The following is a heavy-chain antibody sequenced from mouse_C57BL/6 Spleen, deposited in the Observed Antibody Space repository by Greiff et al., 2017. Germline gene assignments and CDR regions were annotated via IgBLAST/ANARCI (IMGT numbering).Heavy chain of an antibody. CDR2: IYPSSGYT. CDR1: GYTFTSYW. D-gene: IGHD1-1*01. Sequence: VQLQQSGAELVKPGASVKLSCKASGYTFTSYWMHWVKQRPGQGLEWIGYIYPSSGYTKYNQKFKGKATLTADNSSTTAYMQLSSLTYEDSAVFYCARSGTTVGASDFDGWGTGTTVTVSS. V-gene: IGHV1-7*01. CDR3: ARSGTTVGASDFDG. J-gene: IGHJ1*03.